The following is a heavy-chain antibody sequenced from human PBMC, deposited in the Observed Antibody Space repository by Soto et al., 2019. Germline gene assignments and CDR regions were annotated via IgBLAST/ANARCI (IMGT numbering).Heavy chain of an antibody. CDR1: GGSFSNYA. CDR2: IIPMFGTT. CDR3: ARGATVTREYFYGMDV. V-gene: IGHV1-69*13. J-gene: IGHJ6*02. D-gene: IGHD4-4*01. Sequence: SVKVSCKTSGGSFSNYAISWVRQAPGQGLEWMGAIIPMFGTTNYAQMFQGRVTITADESTNTAYMEVSSLRSEDSAVYYCARGATVTREYFYGMDVWGQGTTVTVSS.